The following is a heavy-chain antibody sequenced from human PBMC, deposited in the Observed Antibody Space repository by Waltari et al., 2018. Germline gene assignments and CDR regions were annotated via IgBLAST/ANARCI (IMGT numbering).Heavy chain of an antibody. CDR3: ARTYSSSWSMNYFDY. J-gene: IGHJ4*02. D-gene: IGHD6-13*01. V-gene: IGHV1-69*15. CDR1: GGTFRILA. Sequence: QVQLVQSGAEVKKPGSSVQVSFQASGGTFRILAITRVRQAPGPGLEWRGRIIPIFGTANYAQKVQGRVTITADESTSTAYMELSSLRSEDTAVYYCARTYSSSWSMNYFDYWGQGTLVTVSS. CDR2: IIPIFGTA.